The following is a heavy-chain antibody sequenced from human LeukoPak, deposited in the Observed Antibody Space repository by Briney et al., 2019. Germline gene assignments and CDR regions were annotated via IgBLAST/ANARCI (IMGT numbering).Heavy chain of an antibody. Sequence: SETLSLTCTVSGGSISSYYWSWIRQPPGKGLGWIGYIYTSRSTNYNPSLKSRVTISVDTSKNQFSLKLSSVTAADTAVYYCARRGMTTVTTGSYYYYYMDVWGKGTTVTVSS. CDR2: IYTSRST. J-gene: IGHJ6*03. V-gene: IGHV4-4*09. CDR3: ARRGMTTVTTGSYYYYYMDV. CDR1: GGSISSYY. D-gene: IGHD4-11*01.